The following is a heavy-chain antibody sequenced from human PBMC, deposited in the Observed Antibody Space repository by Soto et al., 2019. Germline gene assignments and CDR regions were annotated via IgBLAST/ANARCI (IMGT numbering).Heavy chain of an antibody. Sequence: PSETLSLTCTVSGGSISRYYWTWIRQPPGKGLEWIGYMYYSGSTNYNPSLKSRVTISVDKSKNQFSLKLSSVTAADTAVYYCASVRGGYYYAMDVWGQGTTVTVSS. CDR3: ASVRGGYYYAMDV. J-gene: IGHJ6*02. V-gene: IGHV4-59*12. D-gene: IGHD3-10*02. CDR1: GGSISRYY. CDR2: MYYSGST.